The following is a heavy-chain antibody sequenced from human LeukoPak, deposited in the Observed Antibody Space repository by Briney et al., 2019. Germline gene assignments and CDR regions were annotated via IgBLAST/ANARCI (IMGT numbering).Heavy chain of an antibody. J-gene: IGHJ4*02. CDR3: ARGIMVYAI. CDR1: GGSISSGGYY. CDR2: IFYSGST. V-gene: IGHV4-31*03. Sequence: SETLSLTCTVSGGSISSGGYYWSWIRQHPGKGLEWIGYIFYSGSTYYNPSLNSRATISVDMSKNQFSLKLSSVTAADTAVYYCARGIMVYAIWGQGTLVTVSS. D-gene: IGHD2-8*01.